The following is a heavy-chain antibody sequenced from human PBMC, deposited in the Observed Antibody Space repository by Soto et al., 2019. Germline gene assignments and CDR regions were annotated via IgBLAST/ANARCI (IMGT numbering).Heavy chain of an antibody. CDR3: AKDPRITMVRGVITYYYYGMDV. CDR2: ISYDGGNK. Sequence: PGGALRLSCAASGFTFSSYGMHWVRQTPGKGLEWVAVISYDGGNKYYADSVKGRFTISRDNSKNTLYLQMNSLRAEDTAVYYCAKDPRITMVRGVITYYYYGMDVWGQGTTVTVSS. J-gene: IGHJ6*02. V-gene: IGHV3-30*18. CDR1: GFTFSSYG. D-gene: IGHD3-10*01.